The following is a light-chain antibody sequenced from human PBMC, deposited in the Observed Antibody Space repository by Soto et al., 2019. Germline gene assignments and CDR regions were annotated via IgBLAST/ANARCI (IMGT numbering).Light chain of an antibody. Sequence: DIQMTPSPSSLSASVGDSVTITCRARQSINIYLSWDQQKPGKAPKLLINVASSLQGGVPSRFSGSGSGTEFPLAISSLQPEDSGTDYCQQSFSTPQTFGGGTRVEIK. CDR2: VAS. V-gene: IGKV1-39*01. CDR1: QSINIY. J-gene: IGKJ4*01. CDR3: QQSFSTPQT.